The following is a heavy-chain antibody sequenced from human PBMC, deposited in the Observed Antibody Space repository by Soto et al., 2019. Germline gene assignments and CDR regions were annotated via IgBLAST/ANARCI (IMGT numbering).Heavy chain of an antibody. J-gene: IGHJ6*02. CDR3: ARGGRSLLRFLEWPYSMDV. V-gene: IGHV4-59*01. CDR2: IYYSGST. CDR1: GGSISSYY. Sequence: SETLSLTCTVSGGSISSYYWSWIRQPPGKGLEWIGYIYYSGSTNYNPSLKSRVTISVDTSKNQFSLKLSSVTAADTAVYYCARGGRSLLRFLEWPYSMDVWGRGTTVTVSS. D-gene: IGHD3-3*01.